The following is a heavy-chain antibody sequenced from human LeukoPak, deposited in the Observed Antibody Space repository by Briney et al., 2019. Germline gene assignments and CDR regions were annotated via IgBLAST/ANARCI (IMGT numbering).Heavy chain of an antibody. Sequence: GGSLRLSCAASGFTFSSYAMRWVRQAAGRGRGWVGKIKQDGSEKYYVDSVKGRFTISRDNAKNSLYLQMNRLTAEATAVYYCARDIAWFGELFDYWGQGTLVTVSS. CDR1: GFTFSSYA. V-gene: IGHV3-7*01. CDR2: IKQDGSEK. J-gene: IGHJ4*02. D-gene: IGHD3-10*01. CDR3: ARDIAWFGELFDY.